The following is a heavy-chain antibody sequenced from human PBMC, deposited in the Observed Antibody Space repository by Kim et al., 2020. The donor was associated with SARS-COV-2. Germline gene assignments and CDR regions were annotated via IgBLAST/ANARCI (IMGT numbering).Heavy chain of an antibody. CDR2: VSPAGSIS. V-gene: IGHV5-51*01. CDR1: GYSFTDFW. J-gene: IGHJ3*01. CDR3: ARCHFSDSRGNYWANSFDF. D-gene: IGHD3-22*01. Sequence: GESLKISCEGSGYSFTDFWIAWVRHVPGRGLEWMGIVSPAGSISKYSPSFQGQVTISADKSINTAFLQWSSLKASDTAMYYCARCHFSDSRGNYWANSFDFWGPGTMVTVSS.